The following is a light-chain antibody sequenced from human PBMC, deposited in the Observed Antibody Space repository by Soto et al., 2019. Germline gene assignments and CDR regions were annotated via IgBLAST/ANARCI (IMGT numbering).Light chain of an antibody. CDR1: SSDVGGYNY. CDR3: SSFTSINTWV. Sequence: QSALTQPASVSGSPGQSITISCTGTSSDVGGYNYVSWYQQHPGKAPKLMIYEVSNRPSGVSNRFSGSKSGNTASLTISGLQAEDEADYYCSSFTSINTWVFGGGPSSPS. V-gene: IGLV2-14*01. CDR2: EVS. J-gene: IGLJ3*02.